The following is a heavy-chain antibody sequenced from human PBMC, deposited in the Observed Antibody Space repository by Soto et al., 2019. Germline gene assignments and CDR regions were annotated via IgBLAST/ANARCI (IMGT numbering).Heavy chain of an antibody. J-gene: IGHJ6*02. CDR2: IYYSGST. Sequence: SETLSLTCTVSGGSISSYYWSWIRQPPGKGLEWIGYIYYSGSTNYNPSLKSRVTISVDTSKNRFSLKLSSVTAADTAVYYCARALPGGMDVWGQGTTVTVSS. CDR1: GGSISSYY. V-gene: IGHV4-59*01. CDR3: ARALPGGMDV.